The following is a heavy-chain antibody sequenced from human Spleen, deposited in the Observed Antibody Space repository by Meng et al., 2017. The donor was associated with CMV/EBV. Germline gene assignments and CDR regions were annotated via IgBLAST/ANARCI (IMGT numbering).Heavy chain of an antibody. Sequence: TFASNGMSGVRRGQGKGLEWDSGRRANGDSGFKEDAMKGQCTVSRNSTKTTLYLQMNSLRAEDTALYYCAKDDDFDSRRLRLGYFDLWGRGTLVTVSS. CDR3: AKDDDFDSRRLRLGYFDL. CDR1: TFASNG. J-gene: IGHJ2*01. D-gene: IGHD3-3*01. CDR2: RRANGDSG. V-gene: IGHV3-23*01.